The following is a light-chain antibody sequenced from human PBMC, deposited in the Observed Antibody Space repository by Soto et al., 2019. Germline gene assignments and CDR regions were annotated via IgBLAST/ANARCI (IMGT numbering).Light chain of an antibody. CDR2: GNN. CDR3: QSYDSSLSAYV. J-gene: IGLJ1*01. Sequence: QSVLTQPPSVSGAPGQRVTISCTGSSSNIGAGYDVHWYQQLPGTARKLFISGNNNRPSGVPDRFSGSKSGTSASLAITGLQAEDEADYYCQSYDSSLSAYVLGTGTKLTVL. V-gene: IGLV1-40*01. CDR1: SSNIGAGYD.